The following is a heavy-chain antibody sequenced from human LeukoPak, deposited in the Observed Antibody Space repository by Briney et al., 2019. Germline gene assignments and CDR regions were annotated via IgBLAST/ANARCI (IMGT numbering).Heavy chain of an antibody. V-gene: IGHV5-51*01. Sequence: GESLKISCKGSGYTFTSYWNGWVRQMPGKGLEWMGLRNPADSDTRYSPSFQGQVTISVDKSISTAYLEWSSLRASDTAMYYCARHVSSSRVAYDAWGQGTMVTVSS. CDR3: ARHVSSSRVAYDA. J-gene: IGHJ3*01. CDR1: GYTFTSYW. D-gene: IGHD2-2*01. CDR2: RNPADSDT.